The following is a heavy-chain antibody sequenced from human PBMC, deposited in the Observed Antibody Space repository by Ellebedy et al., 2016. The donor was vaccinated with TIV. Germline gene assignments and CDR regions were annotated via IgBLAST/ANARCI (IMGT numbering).Heavy chain of an antibody. CDR3: ARASHSSGWYQDNWFDP. CDR2: ISYDGSNK. Sequence: GESLKISXAASGFTFSSYSMNWVRQAPGKGLEWVAVISYDGSNKYYADSVKGRFTISRDNSKNTLYLQMNSLRAEDTAVYYCARASHSSGWYQDNWFDPWGQGTLVTVSS. D-gene: IGHD6-19*01. J-gene: IGHJ5*02. V-gene: IGHV3-30*03. CDR1: GFTFSSYS.